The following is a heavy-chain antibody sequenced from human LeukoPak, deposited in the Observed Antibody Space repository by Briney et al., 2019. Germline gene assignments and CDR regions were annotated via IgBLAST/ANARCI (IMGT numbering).Heavy chain of an antibody. Sequence: SGTLSLTCAVSGGSISSSNWWSWVRQPPGKGLEWIGEIYHSGSTNYNPSLKSRVTISVDKSKNQFSLKLSSVTAADTAVYYCASATSLYYYGMDVWGQGTTATVSS. V-gene: IGHV4-4*02. CDR1: GGSISSSNW. CDR3: ASATSLYYYGMDV. J-gene: IGHJ6*02. CDR2: IYHSGST.